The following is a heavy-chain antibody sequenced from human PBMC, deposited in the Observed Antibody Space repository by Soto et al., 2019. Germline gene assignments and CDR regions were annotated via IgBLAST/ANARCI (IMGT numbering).Heavy chain of an antibody. J-gene: IGHJ4*02. Sequence: QITLKESGPTLVKPTQTLTLTCTFSGFSLSTSGVGVGWIRQPPGKALEWLALIYWDDDKRYSPSLKSRHTITKDTSKNQVVLTMTNMDPVDTATYYSAHRRATSMRGYYFDYWGQGTLVTVSS. CDR1: GFSLSTSGVG. D-gene: IGHD3-10*01. CDR3: AHRRATSMRGYYFDY. V-gene: IGHV2-5*02. CDR2: IYWDDDK.